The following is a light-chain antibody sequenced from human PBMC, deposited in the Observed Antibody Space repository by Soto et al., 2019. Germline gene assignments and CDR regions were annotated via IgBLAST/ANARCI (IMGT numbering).Light chain of an antibody. CDR2: DVT. CDR1: SSDVGGYNY. V-gene: IGLV2-14*03. J-gene: IGLJ1*01. Sequence: QSVLTQPASLSGSPGQLITISCTGTSSDVGGYNYVSWYQHHPGKAPKLIIYDVTNRPSGVSNPFSGSKSGNTASLTISGLQPEDEADYYCSSYTTSNTRQIVFGTGTKVTVL. CDR3: SSYTTSNTRQIV.